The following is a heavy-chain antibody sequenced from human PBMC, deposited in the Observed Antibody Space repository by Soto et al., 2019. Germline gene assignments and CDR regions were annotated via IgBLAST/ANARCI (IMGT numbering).Heavy chain of an antibody. D-gene: IGHD6-13*01. CDR2: ISWNSGSI. Sequence: GGSLRLSCAASGFTFDDYAMHWVRQAPGKGLEWVSGISWNSGSIGYADSVKGRFTISRDNAKNSLYLQMNSLRAEDTALYYCAKDMFSGEGIAAAGITKALYNWFDPWGQGTLVTVSS. V-gene: IGHV3-9*01. J-gene: IGHJ5*02. CDR1: GFTFDDYA. CDR3: AKDMFSGEGIAAAGITKALYNWFDP.